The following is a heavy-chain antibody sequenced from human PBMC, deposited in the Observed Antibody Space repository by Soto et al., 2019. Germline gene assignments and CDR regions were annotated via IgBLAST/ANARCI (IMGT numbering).Heavy chain of an antibody. J-gene: IGHJ4*02. V-gene: IGHV1-18*01. CDR1: GYIFNSYG. Sequence: ASVQVSCKASGYIFNSYGISWVRQAPAQGLEWMGWISAYTGETIYAQKFQGRVTMTEDTSTDTAYMELSSLRSEDTAVYYCAASRYYDILTGYYKKAFGYWGQGTLVTVSS. CDR3: AASRYYDILTGYYKKAFGY. D-gene: IGHD3-9*01. CDR2: ISAYTGET.